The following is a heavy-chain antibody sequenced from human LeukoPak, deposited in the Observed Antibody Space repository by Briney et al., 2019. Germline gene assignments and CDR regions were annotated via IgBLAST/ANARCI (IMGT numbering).Heavy chain of an antibody. CDR3: ARDADLLGDAFDI. J-gene: IGHJ3*02. D-gene: IGHD3-16*01. Sequence: SETLSLTCTVSGGSISSYYWSWIRQPPGKGLEWIGYIYYSGSTNYNPSLKSRVTISVDTSKNQFSLKLSSVTAADTAVYYCARDADLLGDAFDIWGQGTMVTVSS. CDR2: IYYSGST. CDR1: GGSISSYY. V-gene: IGHV4-59*12.